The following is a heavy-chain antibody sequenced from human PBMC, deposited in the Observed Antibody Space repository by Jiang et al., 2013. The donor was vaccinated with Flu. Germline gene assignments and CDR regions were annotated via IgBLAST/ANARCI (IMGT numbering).Heavy chain of an antibody. CDR1: GGSISSSDHY. Sequence: GLVKPSETLSLTCTVSGGSISSSDHYWTWIQQPAGKGLEWIGRIYRGGNIDYNPALKARVTISIDPSKRRFSLKVKSVTAADTAVYYCARAPYYHDSSGYFDYWGQGTLVTVSS. D-gene: IGHD3-22*01. J-gene: IGHJ4*02. V-gene: IGHV4-61*02. CDR2: IYRGGNI. CDR3: ARAPYYHDSSGYFDY.